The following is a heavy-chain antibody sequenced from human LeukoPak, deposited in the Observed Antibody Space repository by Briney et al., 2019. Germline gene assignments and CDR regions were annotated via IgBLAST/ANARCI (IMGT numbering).Heavy chain of an antibody. Sequence: PSETLSLTCTVSGGSISSGSYYWSWIRQPAGKGLEWIGRIYTSGSTNYNPSLKSRVTISVDTSKNQFSLKLSSVTAADTAVYYCAISYSSSWYGLEYFQHWGQGTLVTVSS. V-gene: IGHV4-61*02. J-gene: IGHJ1*01. CDR2: IYTSGST. CDR3: AISYSSSWYGLEYFQH. D-gene: IGHD6-13*01. CDR1: GGSISSGSYY.